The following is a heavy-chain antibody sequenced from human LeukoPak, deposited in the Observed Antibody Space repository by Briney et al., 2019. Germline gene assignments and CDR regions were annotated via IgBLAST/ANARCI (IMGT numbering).Heavy chain of an antibody. D-gene: IGHD1-26*01. V-gene: IGHV1-69*13. CDR3: ASGSYSEAYFDY. J-gene: IGHJ4*02. CDR1: GYTFTGYY. CDR2: IVPIFGTA. Sequence: GASVKVSCKASGYTFTGYYMHWVRQAPGQGLEWMGGIVPIFGTANYAQKFQGRVTITADESTSTAYMELSSLRSEDTAVYYCASGSYSEAYFDYWGQGTLVTVSS.